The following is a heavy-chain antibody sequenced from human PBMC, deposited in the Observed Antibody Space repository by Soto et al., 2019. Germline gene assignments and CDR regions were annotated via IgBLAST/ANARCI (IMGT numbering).Heavy chain of an antibody. CDR1: GFTFSSYG. Sequence: PGGSLRLSCAASGFTFSSYGMHWVRQAPGKGLEWVAVIWYDGSNKYYADSVKGRFTISRDNSKNTLYLQTNSLRAEDTAVYYCARERPLDYYDSSDTHDAFDIWGQGTMVTVPS. CDR2: IWYDGSNK. D-gene: IGHD3-22*01. CDR3: ARERPLDYYDSSDTHDAFDI. V-gene: IGHV3-33*01. J-gene: IGHJ3*02.